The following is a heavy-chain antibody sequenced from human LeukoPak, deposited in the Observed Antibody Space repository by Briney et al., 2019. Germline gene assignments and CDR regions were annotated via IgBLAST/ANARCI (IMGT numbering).Heavy chain of an antibody. CDR2: IIPIFGTA. V-gene: IGHV1-69*13. D-gene: IGHD4-23*01. CDR1: GGTFSSYA. CDR3: AGVRGLEPTVGLDSYYYYMDV. Sequence: ASVEVSCKASGGTFSSYAISWVRQAPGQGLEWMGGIIPIFGTANYAQKFQGRVTITADESTSTAYMELSSLRSEDTAVYYCAGVRGLEPTVGLDSYYYYMDVWGKGTTVTVSS. J-gene: IGHJ6*03.